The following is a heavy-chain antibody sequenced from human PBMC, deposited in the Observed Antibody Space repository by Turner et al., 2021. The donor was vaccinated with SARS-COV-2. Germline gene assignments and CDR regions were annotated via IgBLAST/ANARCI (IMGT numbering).Heavy chain of an antibody. Sequence: EVQLVESGGGLVQPGGSLRLSCAASGFTFSIYWMHWFRQAPGKGLVWVSRINSDGSSTSYADSVKGRFTISRDNAKNTLYLQMNSLRAEDTAVYYCAREGHTAMGVFFDYWGQGTLVTVSS. J-gene: IGHJ4*02. CDR2: INSDGSST. CDR1: GFTFSIYW. D-gene: IGHD5-18*01. V-gene: IGHV3-74*01. CDR3: AREGHTAMGVFFDY.